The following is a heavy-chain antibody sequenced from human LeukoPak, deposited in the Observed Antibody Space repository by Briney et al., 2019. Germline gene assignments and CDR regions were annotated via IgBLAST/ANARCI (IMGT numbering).Heavy chain of an antibody. D-gene: IGHD3-9*01. CDR1: GGSFSVYY. J-gene: IGHJ6*03. Sequence: NPSETLSLTCAVYGGSFSVYYWSWIRQPPGKGLEWIGEINHSGSTNYNPSLKSRVTISVDTSKNQFSLKLSSVTAADTAVYYCARGKDILTGYWGADYYYYMDVWGKGTTVTVSS. CDR3: ARGKDILTGYWGADYYYYMDV. V-gene: IGHV4-34*01. CDR2: INHSGST.